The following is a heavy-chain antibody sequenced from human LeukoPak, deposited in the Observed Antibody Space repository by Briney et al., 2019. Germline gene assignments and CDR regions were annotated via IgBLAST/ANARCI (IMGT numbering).Heavy chain of an antibody. V-gene: IGHV4-59*12. D-gene: IGHD2-2*01. CDR3: ARDLGHCISTSCYNWFDP. Sequence: SETLSLTCTVSGGSISSYYWNWIRQPPGRGLEWIGFIYYSGSTNYNPSLKSRVTISVDTSKNHFSLKLTSVTAADTAVYYCARDLGHCISTSCYNWFDPWGQGTLVTVFS. CDR2: IYYSGST. CDR1: GGSISSYY. J-gene: IGHJ5*02.